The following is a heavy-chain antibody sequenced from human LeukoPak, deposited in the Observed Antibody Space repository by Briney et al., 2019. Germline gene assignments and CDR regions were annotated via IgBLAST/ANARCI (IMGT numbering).Heavy chain of an antibody. D-gene: IGHD2-2*01. J-gene: IGHJ6*03. CDR3: ARDSRGRYCSSTSCYWHYYYYMDV. CDR2: IYTSGST. V-gene: IGHV4-61*02. CDR1: GGSISGGIYS. Sequence: SETLSLTCTVSGGSISGGIYSWSWIRQPAGKGLEWIGRIYTSGSTNYNPSLKSRVTISVDTSKNQFSLKLSSVTAADTAVYYCARDSRGRYCSSTSCYWHYYYYMDVWGKGTTVTVSS.